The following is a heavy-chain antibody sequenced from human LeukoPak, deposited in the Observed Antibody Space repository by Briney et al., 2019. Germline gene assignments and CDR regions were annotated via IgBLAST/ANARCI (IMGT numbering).Heavy chain of an antibody. CDR1: GFTFSSYG. Sequence: GGSLRLSCAASGFTFSSYGMHWVRQAPGKGLEGGAVIWYEGINKYYADSVKGRLTISRDNSKNTMYMKMTSLRAEDTAVYSCARDQGYNVDIVATIGGFDYWGQGTLVTVSS. CDR3: ARDQGYNVDIVATIGGFDY. CDR2: IWYEGINK. J-gene: IGHJ4*02. D-gene: IGHD5-12*01. V-gene: IGHV3-33*08.